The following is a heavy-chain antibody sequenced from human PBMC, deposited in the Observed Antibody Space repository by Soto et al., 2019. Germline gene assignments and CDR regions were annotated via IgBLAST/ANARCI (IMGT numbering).Heavy chain of an antibody. V-gene: IGHV3-30*03. J-gene: IGHJ4*02. D-gene: IGHD2-2*01. CDR3: ASQRYCSSTSCYAPDY. CDR2: ISYDGSNK. CDR1: GFTFSSYG. Sequence: SGGSLRLSCAASGFTFSSYGMHWARQAPGKGLEWVAVISYDGSNKYYADSVKGRFTISRDNSKNTLYLQMNSLRAEDTAVYYCASQRYCSSTSCYAPDYWGQGTLVTVSS.